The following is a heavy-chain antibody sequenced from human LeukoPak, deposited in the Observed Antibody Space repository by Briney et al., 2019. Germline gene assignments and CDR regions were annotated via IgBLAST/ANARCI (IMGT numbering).Heavy chain of an antibody. V-gene: IGHV4-34*01. J-gene: IGHJ4*02. Sequence: KTSETLSLTCAVYGGSFSGYYWSWIRQPPGKGLEWIGEINHSGSTNYNPSLKSRVTISVDTSKNQFSLKLSSVTAADTAVYYCARVMGRDYYGSGSYYNVARGFDYWGQGTLVTVSS. CDR2: INHSGST. CDR3: ARVMGRDYYGSGSYYNVARGFDY. D-gene: IGHD3-10*01. CDR1: GGSFSGYY.